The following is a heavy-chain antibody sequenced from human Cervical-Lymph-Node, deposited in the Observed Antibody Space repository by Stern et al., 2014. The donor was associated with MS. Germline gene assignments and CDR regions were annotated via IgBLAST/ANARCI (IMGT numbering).Heavy chain of an antibody. CDR2: MNPNIGNT. D-gene: IGHD6-6*01. V-gene: IGHV1-8*01. CDR1: GYTFINYD. CDR3: ARGLVVSSSLWFDP. J-gene: IGHJ5*02. Sequence: QMHLVQSGAEVKKPGASVKVSCKASGYTFINYDINWVRQAPGRGLEWIGWMNPNIGNTGYAQEFQGRVTMTTNTSISTVYMELSSLTSDDTAVYYCARGLVVSSSLWFDPCGQGTLVTVSS.